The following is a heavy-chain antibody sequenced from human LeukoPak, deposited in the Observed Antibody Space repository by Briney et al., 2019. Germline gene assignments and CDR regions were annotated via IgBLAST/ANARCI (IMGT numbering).Heavy chain of an antibody. D-gene: IGHD3-22*01. CDR1: GFTFSSYS. J-gene: IGHJ3*02. CDR3: ARVGDSSGYYYEGRAFDI. CDR2: ISSSSSYI. V-gene: IGHV3-21*01. Sequence: PGGSLRLSCAASGFTFSSYSMNWVRQAPGKGLEWVSSISSSSSYIYYADSVKGRFTISRDNAKNSLHLQMNSLRAEDTAVYYCARVGDSSGYYYEGRAFDIWGQGTMVTVSS.